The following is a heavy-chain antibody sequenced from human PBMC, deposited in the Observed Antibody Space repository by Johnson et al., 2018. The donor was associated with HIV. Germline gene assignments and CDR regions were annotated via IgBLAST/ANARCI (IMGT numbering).Heavy chain of an antibody. CDR3: AKNAASGVLNRGAFDI. D-gene: IGHD1-14*01. CDR1: GFTFSSYA. V-gene: IGHV3-23*04. Sequence: VQLVESGGGVVRPGGSLRLSCAASGFTFSSYAMRWVRQAPGKGLEWVSAICGGGGSTYYADSVKGRFTISRDNSKNTLYLQMNSLRAEDTAVYYCAKNAASGVLNRGAFDIWGQGTMVTVSS. J-gene: IGHJ3*02. CDR2: ICGGGGST.